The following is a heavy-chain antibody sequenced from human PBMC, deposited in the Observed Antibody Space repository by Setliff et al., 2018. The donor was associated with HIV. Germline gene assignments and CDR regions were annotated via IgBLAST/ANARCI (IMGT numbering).Heavy chain of an antibody. CDR2: IIPIFNTA. CDR1: GGTFSSYS. J-gene: IGHJ6*02. V-gene: IGHV1-69*13. Sequence: SVKVSCKASGGTFSSYSITWVRQAPGQGLEWMGGIIPIFNTANYAQKFQGRVTITADESTSTAYMELSSLGSEDTAVYYCARRSGGYCSGGSCYFGFGLALWGQGTTVTVSS. D-gene: IGHD2-15*01. CDR3: ARRSGGYCSGGSCYFGFGLAL.